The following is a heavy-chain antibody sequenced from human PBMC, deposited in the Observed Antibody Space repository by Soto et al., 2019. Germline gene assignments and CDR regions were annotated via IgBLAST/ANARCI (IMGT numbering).Heavy chain of an antibody. Sequence: EVQLVESGGGLVQPGGSLRLSCAASGFTLSDYWMTWVRQAPGKGLEWVANIRQDGIEKSYVDSVKGRFTISRDNAKNSLYLKMHSLRAEDTAVFYCARAWDYARYWGQGTLVTVSS. D-gene: IGHD4-17*01. CDR3: ARAWDYARY. J-gene: IGHJ4*02. V-gene: IGHV3-7*04. CDR2: IRQDGIEK. CDR1: GFTLSDYW.